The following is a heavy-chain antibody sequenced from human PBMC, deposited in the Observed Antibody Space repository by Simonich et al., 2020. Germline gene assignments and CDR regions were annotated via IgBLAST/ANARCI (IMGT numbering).Heavy chain of an antibody. V-gene: IGHV3-30*07. J-gene: IGHJ3*02. CDR2: RSYNGSIK. CDR1: GFTFSSYA. D-gene: IGHD1-26*01. Sequence: QVQLVESGGGVVQPGRSLRLSCAASGFTFSSYAMHWVRQAPGKGLEWDAFRSYNGSIKSNADSVKGRVTISRDNSKNTLDLQRNRLRAEDTAVYYCAREGAGNDAFDIWGQGTMVTVSS. CDR3: AREGAGNDAFDI.